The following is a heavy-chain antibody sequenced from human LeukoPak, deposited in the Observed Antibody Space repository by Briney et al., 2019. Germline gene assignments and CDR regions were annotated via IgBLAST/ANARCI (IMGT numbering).Heavy chain of an antibody. CDR3: ARHTTVGGSLRFDY. D-gene: IGHD4-23*01. V-gene: IGHV5-51*01. J-gene: IGHJ4*02. CDR1: GYXFSSYW. CDR2: ICPGDSDT. Sequence: GESLKISCNGSGYXFSSYWIGWVRQMPGKGLECMGIICPGDSDTRYSQSFQGQVTISADKSITTAYLQWSSLKASDTAMYYCARHTTVGGSLRFDYWGQGTLVSVSS.